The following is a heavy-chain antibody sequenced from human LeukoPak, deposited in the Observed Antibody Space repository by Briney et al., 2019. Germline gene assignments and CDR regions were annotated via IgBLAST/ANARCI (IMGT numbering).Heavy chain of an antibody. CDR1: GGSISSYY. V-gene: IGHV4-4*07. J-gene: IGHJ4*02. Sequence: SETLSLTCTVSGGSISSYYWSWIRQPAGKGLEWIGRIYTSGSTKYNPSLKSRLTISVDTSKNHFSLKLSSVTAAETAVYYCASAHPATQFDSSGYLDYWGQGTLVTVSS. CDR2: IYTSGST. D-gene: IGHD3-22*01. CDR3: ASAHPATQFDSSGYLDY.